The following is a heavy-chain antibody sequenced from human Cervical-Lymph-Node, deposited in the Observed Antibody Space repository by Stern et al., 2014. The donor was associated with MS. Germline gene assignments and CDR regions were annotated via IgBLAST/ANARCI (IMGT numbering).Heavy chain of an antibody. J-gene: IGHJ6*02. V-gene: IGHV1-46*02. CDR1: GYTFNSDY. CDR3: ARQNYYNGMDV. CDR2: INPSGGRT. Sequence: VQLVEAGAEVKKPGTSVKVSCKASGYTFNSDYIHWVRQAPGQGLEWMGIINPSGGRTRHAQKFQGRVTMTRDTSTSTVHMELSSLRSEDTAVYYCARQNYYNGMDVWGQGTTVTVSS. D-gene: IGHD2/OR15-2a*01.